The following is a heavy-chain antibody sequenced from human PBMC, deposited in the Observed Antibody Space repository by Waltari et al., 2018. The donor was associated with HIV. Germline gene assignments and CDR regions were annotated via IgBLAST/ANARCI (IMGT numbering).Heavy chain of an antibody. J-gene: IGHJ6*02. D-gene: IGHD3-3*01. CDR1: GYTFTGYY. V-gene: IGHV1-2*02. Sequence: QVQLVQSGAEVKKPGASVKVSCKASGYTFTGYYMQWVRQAPGQGLEWRGWINPKRGCTNYAQKVQGRGTMTRDTSSSTAYMELSRLRSDDTAVYYCARDMIRFLEWYFSGMDVWGQGTTVTVSS. CDR3: ARDMIRFLEWYFSGMDV. CDR2: INPKRGCT.